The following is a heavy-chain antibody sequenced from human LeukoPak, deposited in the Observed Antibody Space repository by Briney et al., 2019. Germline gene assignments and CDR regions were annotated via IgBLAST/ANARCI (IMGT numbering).Heavy chain of an antibody. Sequence: NPSETLSLTCTVSGGSISSSSYYWGWIRQPPGKGLEWIGSIYYSGSTYYNPSLKSRVTISVDTSKNQFSLKLSSVTAADTAVYYCASIAAAGPRFDYWGQGTLVTVSS. J-gene: IGHJ4*02. CDR3: ASIAAAGPRFDY. V-gene: IGHV4-39*01. CDR1: GGSISSSSYY. CDR2: IYYSGST. D-gene: IGHD6-13*01.